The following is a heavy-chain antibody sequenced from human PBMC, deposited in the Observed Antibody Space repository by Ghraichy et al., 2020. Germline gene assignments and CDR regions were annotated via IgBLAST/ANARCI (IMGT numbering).Heavy chain of an antibody. CDR2: ISSSGSTI. V-gene: IGHV3-11*01. CDR1: GFTFSDYY. D-gene: IGHD2-15*01. J-gene: IGHJ3*02. Sequence: GSLRLSCAASGFTFSDYYMSWIRQAPGKGLEWVSYISSSGSTIYYADSVKGRFTISRDNAKNSLYLQMNSLRAEDTAVYYCARGGDIVVVVAAYAFDIWGQGTMVTVSS. CDR3: ARGGDIVVVVAAYAFDI.